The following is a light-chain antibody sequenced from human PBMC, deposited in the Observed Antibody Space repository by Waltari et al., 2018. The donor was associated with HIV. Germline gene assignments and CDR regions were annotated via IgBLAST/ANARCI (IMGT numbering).Light chain of an antibody. CDR1: QSLLYSSDNKNY. J-gene: IGKJ2*03. CDR3: QQYYSTPHS. V-gene: IGKV4-1*01. CDR2: WAS. Sequence: DIVMTQSPDSLAVSLGERATINCKSSQSLLYSSDNKNYLAWYQQKPGQPPKLLIYWASTRESGVPDRFSGSGSGTDFTLTINSLQAEDVAVYYCQQYYSTPHSFGQGTKLEIK.